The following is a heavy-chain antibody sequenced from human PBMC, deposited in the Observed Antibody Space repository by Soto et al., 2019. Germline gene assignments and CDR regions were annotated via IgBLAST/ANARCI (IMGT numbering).Heavy chain of an antibody. CDR3: ASAPYDFWSSYYQVPLIDY. Sequence: VSCGASGGTIRSYAISGVRQAHRKGLEWMGGIIPIFGTANYAQKFQGRVTITADKSTSTAYMELSSLRSEDTAVYYCASAPYDFWSSYYQVPLIDYWVQGNLVTVS. V-gene: IGHV1-69*06. CDR2: IIPIFGTA. D-gene: IGHD3-3*01. CDR1: GGTIRSYA. J-gene: IGHJ4*02.